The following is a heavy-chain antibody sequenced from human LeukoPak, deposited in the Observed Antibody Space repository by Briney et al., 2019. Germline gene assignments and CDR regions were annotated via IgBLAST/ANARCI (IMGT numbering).Heavy chain of an antibody. V-gene: IGHV3-74*01. D-gene: IGHD1-26*01. CDR2: INSDGSST. Sequence: GGSLRLSCAASGFTFSSYWMHCVRQAPGKGLVWVSRINSDGSSTNYADSVKGRFTISRDNAKNRLYLQMNSLRAEDTAVYYCARILGESYLEVEDYWGQGTLVTVSS. J-gene: IGHJ4*02. CDR1: GFTFSSYW. CDR3: ARILGESYLEVEDY.